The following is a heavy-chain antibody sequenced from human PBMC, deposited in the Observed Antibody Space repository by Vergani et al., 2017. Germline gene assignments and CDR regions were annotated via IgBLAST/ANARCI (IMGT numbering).Heavy chain of an antibody. D-gene: IGHD3-9*01. CDR3: ASGDYGILAGYRY. CDR2: INPSGGHT. CDR1: GYTFSNYY. J-gene: IGHJ4*02. Sequence: QVQVVQSGAEVKKSGASVKVSCKTSGYTFSNYYMHLVRQAPGQGLEWMGIINPSGGHTNYAQKFQGSVTITRDTSTSTANMVLSSLRSEDTAMYYCASGDYGILAGYRYWGQGTLVTVSA. V-gene: IGHV1-46*03.